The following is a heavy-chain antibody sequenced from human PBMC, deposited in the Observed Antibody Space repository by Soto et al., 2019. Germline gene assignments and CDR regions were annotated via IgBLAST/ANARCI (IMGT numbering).Heavy chain of an antibody. CDR2: ITSDGKSK. Sequence: VHLVESGGGLVQPGGSLRLSCAASGFNFSNHWMHWVRQRPGEGLVWVSRITSDGKSKAYAESVKGRFAISRDNAKNTLYLQMNGLTAEDTAVYYCARESGDWPLNWFAPWGQGTLVTVSS. J-gene: IGHJ5*02. V-gene: IGHV3-74*01. CDR1: GFNFSNHW. D-gene: IGHD2-21*02. CDR3: ARESGDWPLNWFAP.